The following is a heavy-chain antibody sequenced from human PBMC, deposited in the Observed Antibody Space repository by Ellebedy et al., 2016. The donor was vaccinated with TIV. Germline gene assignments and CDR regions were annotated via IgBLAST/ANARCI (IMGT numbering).Heavy chain of an antibody. CDR1: GFTFNNYW. V-gene: IGHV3-74*01. Sequence: PGGSLRLSCAASGFTFNNYWMHWVRQTPGKGLVWVSRINSDGSSSIYADSVKGRFTISRDNAKNTLYLQMNSLRAEDTAVYYCARNRNCSGGDCFALGYWGQGTLVTVSS. D-gene: IGHD2-15*01. J-gene: IGHJ4*02. CDR3: ARNRNCSGGDCFALGY. CDR2: INSDGSSS.